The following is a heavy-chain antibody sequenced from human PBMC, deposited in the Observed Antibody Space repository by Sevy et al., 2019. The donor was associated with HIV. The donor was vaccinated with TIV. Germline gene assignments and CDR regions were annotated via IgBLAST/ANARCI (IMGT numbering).Heavy chain of an antibody. CDR2: ISYDGNNK. J-gene: IGHJ4*02. CDR3: ASHYYDSTGYYYPLDY. V-gene: IGHV3-30*04. Sequence: QAGGSLRLSCTASGFTFSSYAMYWVRQAPGKGLEWVAVISYDGNNKDYADSVKGRFTISRDNSKNTLYLQMNSLRAEDTAVYYCASHYYDSTGYYYPLDYWGQGTLVTVSS. D-gene: IGHD3-22*01. CDR1: GFTFSSYA.